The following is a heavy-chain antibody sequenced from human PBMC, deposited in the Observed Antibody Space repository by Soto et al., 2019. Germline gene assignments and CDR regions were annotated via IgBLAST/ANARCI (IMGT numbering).Heavy chain of an antibody. Sequence: QVRLHESGPGLVKPSATLSLTCTVSTDSFNDYYWSWIRQPPGKGLECIGTKYHTGNTNYNPSLESRVSISVDTAKFQFCRIRSAVTAADTCVYYCASDVGIHEAFDIWGQGTLVTVSS. D-gene: IGHD3-16*02. J-gene: IGHJ3*02. CDR3: ASDVGIHEAFDI. CDR2: KYHTGNT. CDR1: TDSFNDYY. V-gene: IGHV4-59*13.